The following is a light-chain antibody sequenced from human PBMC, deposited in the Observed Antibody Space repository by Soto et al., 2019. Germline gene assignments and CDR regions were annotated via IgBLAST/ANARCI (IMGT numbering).Light chain of an antibody. Sequence: EIVLTQSPGTVSLSPGERATLSCRASQSVSSRNLAWYRQKPGQAPSLLSFGASNRATGIPDRFSGSGSGTDLTLTISRLEPEDCAGYYWLRYCGSQPPYTVGQGTKL. CDR3: LRYCGSQPPYT. CDR2: GAS. J-gene: IGKJ2*01. CDR1: QSVSSRN. V-gene: IGKV3-20*01.